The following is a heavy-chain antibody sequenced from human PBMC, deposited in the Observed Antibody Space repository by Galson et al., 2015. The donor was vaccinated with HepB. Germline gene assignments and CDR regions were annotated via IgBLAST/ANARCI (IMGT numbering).Heavy chain of an antibody. CDR2: IWFDGTNK. Sequence: SLRPSCAASGFTFSNNNMHWVRQAPGKGLEWVAVIWFDGTNKFHGDSVKGRFTTSRDNSNNTLFLQMSSLRAEDTAVYYCARDEGDAMDVWGQGPTVTVSS. CDR1: GFTFSNNN. CDR3: ARDEGDAMDV. J-gene: IGHJ6*02. V-gene: IGHV3-33*08.